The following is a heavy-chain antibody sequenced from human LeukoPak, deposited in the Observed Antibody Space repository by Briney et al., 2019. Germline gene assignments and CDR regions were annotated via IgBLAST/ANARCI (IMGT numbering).Heavy chain of an antibody. CDR3: ARGRGSYRYYYYYMDV. J-gene: IGHJ6*03. CDR2: INHSGST. V-gene: IGHV4-34*01. D-gene: IGHD3-10*01. Sequence: SETLSLTCAVYGGSFSGYYWSWIRQPPGKGLEWIGEINHSGSTNYNPSLKSRVTISVDTSKNQFSLKLSSVTAADTAVYYCARGRGSYRYYYYYMDVWGKGTTVTVSS. CDR1: GGSFSGYY.